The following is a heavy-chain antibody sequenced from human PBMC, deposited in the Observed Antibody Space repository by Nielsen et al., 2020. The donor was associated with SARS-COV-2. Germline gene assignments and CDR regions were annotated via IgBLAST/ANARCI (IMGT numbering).Heavy chain of an antibody. D-gene: IGHD3-3*01. CDR3: ARAQTSRITIFGVVGAFDI. Sequence: SETLSLTCTVSGGSISSSSYYWSWIRQPPGKGLEWIGYIYYSGSTNYNPSLKSRVTISVDTSKNQFSLKLSSVTAADTAVYYCARAQTSRITIFGVVGAFDIWGQGTMVTVSS. CDR2: IYYSGST. J-gene: IGHJ3*02. V-gene: IGHV4-61*01. CDR1: GGSISSSSYY.